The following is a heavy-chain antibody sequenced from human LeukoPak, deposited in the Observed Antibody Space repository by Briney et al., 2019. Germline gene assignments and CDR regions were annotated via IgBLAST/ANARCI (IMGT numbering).Heavy chain of an antibody. J-gene: IGHJ4*02. CDR3: AKGFAYPYYYDSSGYRGYFDY. Sequence: ASVKVSCKASGYTFTSYYMHWVRQAPGQGLEWMGIINPSGGSTSYAQKFQGRVTMTRDTSTSTVYMELSSLRSEDTAVYYCAKGFAYPYYYDSSGYRGYFDYWGQGTLVTVSS. D-gene: IGHD3-22*01. V-gene: IGHV1-46*01. CDR2: INPSGGST. CDR1: GYTFTSYY.